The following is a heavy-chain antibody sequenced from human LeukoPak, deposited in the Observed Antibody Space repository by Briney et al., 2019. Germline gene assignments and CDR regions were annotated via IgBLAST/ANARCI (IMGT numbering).Heavy chain of an antibody. J-gene: IGHJ3*02. D-gene: IGHD2-15*01. CDR3: ARGYCSGGSCKKSDAFDI. V-gene: IGHV4-30-2*01. CDR1: GGSISSGGYS. CDR2: IYHSGST. Sequence: SETLSLTCAVSGGSISSGGYSWSWIRQPPGKGLEWIGYIYHSGSTYYNPSLKSRVTISVDRSKNQFSPKLSSVTAADTAVYYCARGYCSGGSCKKSDAFDIWGQGTMVTVSS.